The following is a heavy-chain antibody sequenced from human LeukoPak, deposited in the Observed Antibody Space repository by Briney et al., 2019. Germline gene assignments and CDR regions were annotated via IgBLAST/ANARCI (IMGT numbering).Heavy chain of an antibody. J-gene: IGHJ6*02. CDR1: GYTFTNYY. CDR2: INPSGGST. CDR3: ASQFRDFWSGYYTGMGLWGYYYYGMDV. V-gene: IGHV1-46*01. Sequence: ASVKVSCKTSGYTFTNYYIHWVRQAPGQGLEWMGIINPSGGSTSYAQKFQGRVTMTRDTSTSTVYMELGSLRSEDTAVYYCASQFRDFWSGYYTGMGLWGYYYYGMDVWGQGTTVTVSS. D-gene: IGHD3-3*01.